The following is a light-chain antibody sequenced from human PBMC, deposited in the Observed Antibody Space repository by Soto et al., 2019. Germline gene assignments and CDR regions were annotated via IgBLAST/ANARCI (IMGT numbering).Light chain of an antibody. V-gene: IGKV3-20*01. J-gene: IGKJ1*01. CDR2: AAS. CDR1: QSVSSN. Sequence: EIVMTQSPATLSVSPGERATLSCRASQSVSSNLAWYQQKPGQAPRLLIYAASSRATGIPDRFSGSGSGTDFTLTISRLEPEDFAVYYCQHYGRSPTWTFGQGTKVDIK. CDR3: QHYGRSPTWT.